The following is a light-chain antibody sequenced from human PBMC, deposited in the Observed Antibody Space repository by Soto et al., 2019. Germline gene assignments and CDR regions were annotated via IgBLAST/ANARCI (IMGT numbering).Light chain of an antibody. CDR3: QHYNSYSEA. CDR1: QDISSW. Sequence: DIQTTQCPSTLSGSVGDRVTITCRARQDISSWMAWYQQKPGKAPKLLIYKASTLKSGVPSMFSGSASGAEFTFTISGRQTDDFATYYCQHYNSYSEAVGQGTKVDIK. J-gene: IGKJ1*01. V-gene: IGKV1-5*03. CDR2: KAS.